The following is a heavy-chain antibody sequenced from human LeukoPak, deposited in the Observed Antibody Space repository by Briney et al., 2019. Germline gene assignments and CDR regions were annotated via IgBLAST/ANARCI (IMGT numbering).Heavy chain of an antibody. J-gene: IGHJ4*02. V-gene: IGHV1-46*01. CDR2: INPSGGST. CDR3: ARELHSSGYYYFDF. Sequence: ASVKVSCKASGYTFTNYYIHWVRQAPGQGLKWMGVINPSGGSTTYAQKFQGRVTMTRDTSTSSVYMELSSLRFEDTAVYYCARELHSSGYYYFDFWGQGTLVTVSS. D-gene: IGHD6-19*01. CDR1: GYTFTNYY.